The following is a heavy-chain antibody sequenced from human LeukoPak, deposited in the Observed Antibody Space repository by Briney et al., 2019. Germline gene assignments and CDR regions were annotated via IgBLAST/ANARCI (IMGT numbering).Heavy chain of an antibody. CDR2: INHSGST. D-gene: IGHD2-2*02. CDR3: ARGPIVVVPAAIRRYFQH. V-gene: IGHV4-34*01. J-gene: IGHJ1*01. CDR1: GGSFSGYY. Sequence: SETLSLTCAVHGGSFSGYYWSWIRQPPGKGLEWIGEINHSGSTNYNPSLKSRVTISADTSKNQFSLKLSSVTAADTAVYYCARGPIVVVPAAIRRYFQHWGQGTLVTVSS.